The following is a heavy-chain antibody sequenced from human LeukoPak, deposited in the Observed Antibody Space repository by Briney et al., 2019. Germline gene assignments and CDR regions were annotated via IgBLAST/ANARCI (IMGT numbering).Heavy chain of an antibody. V-gene: IGHV4-39*07. CDR1: GGSIRSSHSF. CDR2: IYENGNT. J-gene: IGHJ4*02. D-gene: IGHD6-25*01. Sequence: SEALSLTCSVSGGSIRSSHSFWGWIRQPLGKGLEWIATIYENGNTYYSPSLKSRVTISVDTSNNEFSLNLNSVTAADTAMYYCARATAAPSSYYFDHWGQGTLVTVSS. CDR3: ARATAAPSSYYFDH.